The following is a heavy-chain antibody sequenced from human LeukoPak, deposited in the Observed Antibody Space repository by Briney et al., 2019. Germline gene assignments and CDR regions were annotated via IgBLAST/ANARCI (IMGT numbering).Heavy chain of an antibody. CDR1: GGSISSASYY. J-gene: IGHJ3*02. Sequence: PSETLSLTCTVSGGSISSASYYWSWIRQPAGKGLEWIGRISTSRSTNYNPSLKSRVTISVDTSKNQLSLKLSSVTAADTAVYYCARVDGLLRLSDIWGQGTMVTVSP. D-gene: IGHD2-15*01. CDR3: ARVDGLLRLSDI. V-gene: IGHV4-61*02. CDR2: ISTSRST.